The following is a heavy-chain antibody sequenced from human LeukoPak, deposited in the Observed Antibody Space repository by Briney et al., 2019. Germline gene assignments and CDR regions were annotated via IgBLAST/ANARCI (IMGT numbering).Heavy chain of an antibody. J-gene: IGHJ5*02. Sequence: GASVKVSCKASGVTFSSDAISWVRQAPGQGLEWMGGIIPVFGTANYAQKFQGRVTITADISTSMAYMGLSSLRSEDTAVYYCARNLGLELKNWFDPWGQGTLVTVSS. D-gene: IGHD1-7*01. CDR2: IIPVFGTA. CDR3: ARNLGLELKNWFDP. V-gene: IGHV1-69*06. CDR1: GVTFSSDA.